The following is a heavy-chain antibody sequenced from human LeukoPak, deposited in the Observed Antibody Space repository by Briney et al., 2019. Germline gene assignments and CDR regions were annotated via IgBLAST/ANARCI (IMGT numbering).Heavy chain of an antibody. CDR2: ISSSSSYI. D-gene: IGHD1-1*01. J-gene: IGHJ4*02. CDR1: GFTFSSYS. V-gene: IGHV3-21*01. CDR3: ARARLGLWNDVAY. Sequence: PGGSLRLSCAASGFTFSSYSMSWVRQAPGKGLEWVSSISSSSSYIYYADSVKGRFTIPRDNAKNSLYLQMNSLRAEDTAVYYCARARLGLWNDVAYWGQGTLVTVSS.